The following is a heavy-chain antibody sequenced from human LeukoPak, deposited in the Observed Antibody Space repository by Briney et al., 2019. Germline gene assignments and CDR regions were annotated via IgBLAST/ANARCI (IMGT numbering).Heavy chain of an antibody. CDR3: ARYYDSSGGSSYYYYMDV. V-gene: IGHV4-59*01. CDR2: IYYSGST. D-gene: IGHD3-22*01. CDR1: GGSFSGYY. J-gene: IGHJ6*03. Sequence: SETLSLTCAVYGGSFSGYYWSWIRQPPGKGLEWIGYIYYSGSTNYNPSLKSRVTISVDTSKNQFSLKLSSVTAADTAVYYCARYYDSSGGSSYYYYMDVWGKGTTVTVSS.